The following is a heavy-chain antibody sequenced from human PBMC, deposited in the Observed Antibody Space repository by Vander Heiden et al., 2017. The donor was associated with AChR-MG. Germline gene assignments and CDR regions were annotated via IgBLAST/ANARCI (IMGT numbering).Heavy chain of an antibody. V-gene: IGHV3-30*18. CDR2: ISYDGTNI. Sequence: QVQLVASGGGVVQPGRPLSLSCAASGFSFHYYGLHWVRQAPGKGLEWVAVISYDGTNIFYADSVKGRFTISRDNSKNMMYLQIKSLTIEDTAVYYCAKETTRGYSFGGGLDYWGQGTLVAVSS. J-gene: IGHJ4*02. D-gene: IGHD5-18*01. CDR3: AKETTRGYSFGGGLDY. CDR1: GFSFHYYG.